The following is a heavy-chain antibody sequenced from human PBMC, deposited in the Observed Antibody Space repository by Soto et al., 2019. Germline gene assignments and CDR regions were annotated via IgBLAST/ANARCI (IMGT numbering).Heavy chain of an antibody. CDR1: GGSISSYY. Sequence: SETLSLTCTVSGGSISSYYWSWIRQPPGKGLEWIGYIYYSGSTNYNPSLKSRVTISVDTSKNQFSLKLSSVTAADTAVYYCARAFVGDYEYFQHLGQGTLVTVSS. CDR2: IYYSGST. J-gene: IGHJ1*01. V-gene: IGHV4-59*01. D-gene: IGHD4-17*01. CDR3: ARAFVGDYEYFQH.